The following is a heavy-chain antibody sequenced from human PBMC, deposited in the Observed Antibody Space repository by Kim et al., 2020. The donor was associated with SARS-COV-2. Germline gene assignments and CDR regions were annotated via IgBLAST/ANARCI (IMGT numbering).Heavy chain of an antibody. D-gene: IGHD1-26*01. J-gene: IGHJ3*02. V-gene: IGHV3-48*04. Sequence: GGSLRLSCAASGFTFSSYSMNWVRQAPGKGLEWVSYISSSSSTIYYADSVKGRFTISRDNAKNSLYLQMNSLRAEDTAVYYCARVRWELLMHAFDIWGQGTMVTVSS. CDR1: GFTFSSYS. CDR2: ISSSSSTI. CDR3: ARVRWELLMHAFDI.